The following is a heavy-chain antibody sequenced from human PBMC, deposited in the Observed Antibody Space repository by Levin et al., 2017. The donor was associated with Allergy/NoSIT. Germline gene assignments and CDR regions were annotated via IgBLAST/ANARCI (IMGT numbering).Heavy chain of an antibody. D-gene: IGHD3-22*01. CDR2: IIPIFGTA. Sequence: SVKVSCKASGGTFSSYAISWVRQAPGQGLEWMGGIIPIFGTANYAQKFQGRVTITADKSTSTAYMELSSLRSEDTAVYYCARDRSSTYYYDSSGNRKGNWFDPWGQGTLVTVSS. V-gene: IGHV1-69*06. CDR3: ARDRSSTYYYDSSGNRKGNWFDP. CDR1: GGTFSSYA. J-gene: IGHJ5*02.